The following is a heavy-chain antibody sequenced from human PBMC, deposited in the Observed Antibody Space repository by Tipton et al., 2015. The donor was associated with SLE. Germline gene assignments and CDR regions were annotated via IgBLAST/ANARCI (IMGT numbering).Heavy chain of an antibody. CDR1: GFPFSSFA. Sequence: SLRLSCAASGFPFSSFALHWVRQAPGKGLQWVAFISYDGNYKYYANSVKGRFTISRDSSKNMLFLQMSSLRTEDTAVYYCAKHDSYGQSGFGYWGQGTLVTVSS. D-gene: IGHD5-18*01. J-gene: IGHJ4*02. V-gene: IGHV3-30*04. CDR3: AKHDSYGQSGFGY. CDR2: ISYDGNYK.